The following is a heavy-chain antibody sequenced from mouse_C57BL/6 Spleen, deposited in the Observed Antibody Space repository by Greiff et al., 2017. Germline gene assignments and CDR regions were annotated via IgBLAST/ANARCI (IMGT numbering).Heavy chain of an antibody. CDR2: ISYDGST. CDR3: ARGEGNCYYLFAY. CDR1: GYSITSGYF. V-gene: IGHV3-6*01. D-gene: IGHD2-3*01. Sequence: VQLQQSGPGLVKPSQSLSLTCSVTGYSITSGYFWNWIRPFPGNQLVWMGYISYDGSTNYHPTLKNRITITRDKSKNQLFLKLNAVTTEDTDTYDCARGEGNCYYLFAYWGQGTLVTVSA. J-gene: IGHJ3*01.